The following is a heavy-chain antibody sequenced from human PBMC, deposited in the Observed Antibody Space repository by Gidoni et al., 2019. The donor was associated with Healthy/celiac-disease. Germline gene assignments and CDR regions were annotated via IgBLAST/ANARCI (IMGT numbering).Heavy chain of an antibody. CDR1: GFTFSSYA. J-gene: IGHJ4*02. V-gene: IGHV3-30-3*01. CDR2: ISYDGSNK. Sequence: QVQLVESGGGVVQPGRSLRPSCAASGFTFSSYAMHWVRQAPGKGLEWVAVISYDGSNKYYADTVKGRFTISRDNSKNTLYLQMNSLRAEDTAVYYCARDGRRYCSSTSCHSSDYWGQGTLVTVSS. CDR3: ARDGRRYCSSTSCHSSDY. D-gene: IGHD2-2*01.